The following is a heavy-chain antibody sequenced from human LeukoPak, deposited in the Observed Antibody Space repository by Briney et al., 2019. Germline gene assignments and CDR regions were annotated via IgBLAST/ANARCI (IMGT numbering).Heavy chain of an antibody. V-gene: IGHV4-4*07. CDR2: IYTSGST. CDR3: ARVLAAAGTYYYYYMDV. CDR1: GGSISSYY. D-gene: IGHD6-13*01. J-gene: IGHJ6*03. Sequence: PSETLSLTCTVSGGSISSYYWSWIRQPAGKGLEWIGRIYTSGSTNYNPSLKSRVTMSVDTSKNQFSLKLSSVTAADTAVYYCARVLAAAGTYYYYYMDVWGKGTTVTVSS.